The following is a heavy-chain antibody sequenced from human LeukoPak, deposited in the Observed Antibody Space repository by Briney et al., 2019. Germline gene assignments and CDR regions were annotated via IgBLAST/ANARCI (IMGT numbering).Heavy chain of an antibody. V-gene: IGHV1-69*05. CDR2: IIPIFGTA. CDR3: ASAVAGTSAPYNWFDP. D-gene: IGHD6-19*01. Sequence: SVKVSCKASGGTFSSYAISWVRQAPGQGLEWMGGIIPIFGTANYAQKFQGRVTITTDESTSTAYMELSSLRSEDTAAYYCASAVAGTSAPYNWFDPWGQGTLVTVSS. J-gene: IGHJ5*02. CDR1: GGTFSSYA.